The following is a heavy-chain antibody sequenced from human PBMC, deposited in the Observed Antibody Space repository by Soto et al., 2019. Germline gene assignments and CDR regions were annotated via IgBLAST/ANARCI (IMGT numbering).Heavy chain of an antibody. V-gene: IGHV1-18*01. CDR2: INTYNGNT. J-gene: IGHJ6*02. CDR3: ARALTGYGMDV. CDR1: RYIFTNYG. Sequence: QVQLVQSGVEVREPGASVKVSCKAVRYIFTNYGVSWVRQAPGQGLEWMGWINTYNGNTEYAQKFQGRVTMTTHASTRRAYMELGSLRSDDTAIYYCARALTGYGMDVWGQGTTVTVSS.